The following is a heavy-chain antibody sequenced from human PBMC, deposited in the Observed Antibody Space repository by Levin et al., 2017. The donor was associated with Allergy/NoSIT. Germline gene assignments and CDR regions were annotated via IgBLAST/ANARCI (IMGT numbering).Heavy chain of an antibody. CDR2: IYHSGST. Sequence: SETLSLTCTVSGGSITSYYWNWIRQPPGKGLERIGYIYHSGSTNYNPSLKSRVSISIDTSKKQFSLKLSSVTAADTAVYYCARELELLRYFDYWGQGTLVTVAS. CDR1: GGSITSYY. V-gene: IGHV4-59*01. J-gene: IGHJ4*02. D-gene: IGHD1-7*01. CDR3: ARELELLRYFDY.